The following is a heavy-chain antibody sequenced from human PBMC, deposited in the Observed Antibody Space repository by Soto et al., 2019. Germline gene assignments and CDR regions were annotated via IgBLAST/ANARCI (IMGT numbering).Heavy chain of an antibody. V-gene: IGHV3-64*01. J-gene: IGHJ3*02. CDR3: ARTSIVVVPAAMGADAFDI. CDR1: GSTFSSYA. Sequence: GGSLRLSCAASGSTFSSYAMHWVRQAPGKGLEYVSAISSNGGSTYYANSVKGRFTISRDNSKNTLYLQMGSLRAEDMAVYYCARTSIVVVPAAMGADAFDIWGQGTMVTVSS. D-gene: IGHD2-2*01. CDR2: ISSNGGST.